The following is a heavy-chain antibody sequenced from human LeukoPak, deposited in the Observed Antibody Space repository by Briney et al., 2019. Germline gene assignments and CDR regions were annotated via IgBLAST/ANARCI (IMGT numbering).Heavy chain of an antibody. Sequence: ASVKVSCKASGGTFSSYAISWVRQAPGQGLEWMGIINPSGGSTSYAQKFQGRVTMTRDMSTSTVYMELSSLRSEDTAVYYCARAVEMATRYYFDYWGQGTLVTVSS. CDR3: ARAVEMATRYYFDY. CDR1: GGTFSSYA. CDR2: INPSGGST. V-gene: IGHV1-46*01. J-gene: IGHJ4*02. D-gene: IGHD5-24*01.